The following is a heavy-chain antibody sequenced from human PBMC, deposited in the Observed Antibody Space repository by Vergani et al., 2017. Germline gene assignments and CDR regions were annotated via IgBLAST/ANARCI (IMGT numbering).Heavy chain of an antibody. CDR2: ISGSGGST. V-gene: IGHV3-23*01. CDR1: GFTFNHYA. J-gene: IGHJ6*02. Sequence: EVQLLESGGDLVQPGGSLRLSCAASGFTFNHYAMNWVRQAPGKVLEWVSGISGSGGSTYYAGSVKGRFTISRDSSKNTLYLQMNSLSDGDTAVYYCAKANPRNSGYDYLYYYHAMDVWGQGTTVTVSS. D-gene: IGHD5-12*01. CDR3: AKANPRNSGYDYLYYYHAMDV.